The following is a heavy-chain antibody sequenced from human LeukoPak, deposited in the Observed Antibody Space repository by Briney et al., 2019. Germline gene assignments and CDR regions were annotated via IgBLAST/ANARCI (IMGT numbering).Heavy chain of an antibody. CDR1: GLTVSSNY. J-gene: IGHJ4*02. D-gene: IGHD6-19*01. CDR3: ARDYSGWYGHNYFDY. Sequence: GGSLRLSCAASGLTVSSNYMSWVRQAPGKGLEWVSVIYSGGSTYYADSVKGRFTISRDNSKNTLYLQMNSLRPEDTAVYYCARDYSGWYGHNYFDYWGQGTLVTVSS. CDR2: IYSGGST. V-gene: IGHV3-53*01.